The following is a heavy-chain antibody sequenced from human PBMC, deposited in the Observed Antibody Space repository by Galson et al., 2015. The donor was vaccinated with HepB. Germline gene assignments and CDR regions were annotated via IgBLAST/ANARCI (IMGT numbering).Heavy chain of an antibody. Sequence: SLRLSCAASGFTFSTYCMSWVRQAPGKGLEWLAGISYDGSNKANTDSVKGRFTISRDNSNNPHFLQMIGLRVEDTAICYWARSKGTLMVRALDYWGRGTLVTVSS. J-gene: IGHJ4*02. D-gene: IGHD3-10*01. V-gene: IGHV3-30*04. CDR2: ISYDGSNK. CDR1: GFTFSTYC. CDR3: ARSKGTLMVRALDY.